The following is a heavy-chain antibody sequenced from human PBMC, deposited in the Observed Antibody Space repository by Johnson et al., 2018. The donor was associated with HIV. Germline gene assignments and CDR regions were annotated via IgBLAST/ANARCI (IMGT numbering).Heavy chain of an antibody. CDR2: ISGSGGST. V-gene: IGHV3-23*04. J-gene: IGHJ3*01. Sequence: EVQLVESGGGVVQPGGSLRLSCAASGFTFSSYAMSWVRQAPGKGLEWVSAISGSGGSTYYADSVKGRFTISRDNSKNTLYLQMNSPSPEDTGVYHCARDRHGSGRPNAFDLWGRGTKVTV. CDR3: ARDRHGSGRPNAFDL. CDR1: GFTFSSYA. D-gene: IGHD3-10*01.